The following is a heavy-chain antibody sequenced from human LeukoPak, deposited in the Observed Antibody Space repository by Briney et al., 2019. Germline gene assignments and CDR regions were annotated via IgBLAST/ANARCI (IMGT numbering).Heavy chain of an antibody. D-gene: IGHD5-18*01. CDR1: GGSFSGYY. V-gene: IGHV4-34*01. CDR3: ASGRRSYGLMVAFDI. CDR2: INHSGST. J-gene: IGHJ3*02. Sequence: PSETLSLTCAVYGGSFSGYYWSWIRQPPGKGLEWIGEINHSGSTNYNPSLKSRVTISVDTSKNQFSLKLSSVTAADTAVYYCASGRRSYGLMVAFDIWDQGTMVTVSS.